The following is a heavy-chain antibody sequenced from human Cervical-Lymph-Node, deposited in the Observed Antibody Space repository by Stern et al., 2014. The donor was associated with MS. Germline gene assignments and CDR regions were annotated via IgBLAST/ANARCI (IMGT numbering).Heavy chain of an antibody. V-gene: IGHV5-51*03. CDR3: SPSFQGQVTISADKSTGTAYLHWSSLKASDSAIYYCAKGAPPDS. Sequence: VQLVQSGPQVRKAGESLKISCQASGYMFTNYWIGLVRPMPGKVLEWMGLVCPRDSAARYSPSFPVRVTLSADKSTRPASLNWMGLVYPDDSDARYSPSFQGQVTISADKSTGTAYLHWSSLKASDSAIYYCAKGAPPDSWGQGTLVTVSS. D-gene: IGHD4/OR15-4a*01. CDR2: VCPRDSAA. J-gene: IGHJ5*01. CDR1: GYMFTNYW.